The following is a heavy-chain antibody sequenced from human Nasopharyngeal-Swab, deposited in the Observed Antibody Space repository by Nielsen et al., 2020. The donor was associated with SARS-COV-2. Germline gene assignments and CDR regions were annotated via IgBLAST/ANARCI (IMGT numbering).Heavy chain of an antibody. CDR1: GFTFSSYW. V-gene: IGHV3-7*03. D-gene: IGHD3-22*01. CDR3: ARAPKRGSSGYQVVY. CDR2: IKQDGSEK. Sequence: GESLKISCAASGFTFSSYWMSWVRQAPGKGLEWVANIKQDGSEKYYVGSVKGRFTISRDNAKNSLYLQMNSLRAEDTAVYYCARAPKRGSSGYQVVYWGQGTLVTVSS. J-gene: IGHJ4*02.